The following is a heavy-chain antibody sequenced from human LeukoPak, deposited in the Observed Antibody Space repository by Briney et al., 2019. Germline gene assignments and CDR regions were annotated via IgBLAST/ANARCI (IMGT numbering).Heavy chain of an antibody. CDR2: INPSGGST. D-gene: IGHD2-15*01. J-gene: IGHJ6*03. V-gene: IGHV1-46*01. Sequence: ASVKVSCKASGYTFTSYYMHWVRQAPGQGFEWMGIINPSGGSTSYAQKFQGRVTMTRDTSTSTVYMELSSLRSEDTAVYYCARAASYCSGGSCYSRYYYYYMDVWGKGTTVTVSS. CDR1: GYTFTSYY. CDR3: ARAASYCSGGSCYSRYYYYYMDV.